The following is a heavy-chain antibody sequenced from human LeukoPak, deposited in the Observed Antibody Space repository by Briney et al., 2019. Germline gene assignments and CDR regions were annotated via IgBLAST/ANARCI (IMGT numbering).Heavy chain of an antibody. J-gene: IGHJ3*02. CDR2: ISGSGGST. CDR3: ARTTVTPGSYDAFDI. Sequence: GGSLRLSCAASGFTFSSYAMSWVRQAPGKGLEWVSAISGSGGSTYYADSVKGRFTISRDNSRNTLYLQMNSLRAEDAAVYYCARTTVTPGSYDAFDIWGQGTMVTVSS. D-gene: IGHD4-17*01. V-gene: IGHV3-23*01. CDR1: GFTFSSYA.